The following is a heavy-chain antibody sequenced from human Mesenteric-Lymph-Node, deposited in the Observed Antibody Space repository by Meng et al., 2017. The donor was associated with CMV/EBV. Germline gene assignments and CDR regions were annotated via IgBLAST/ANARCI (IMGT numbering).Heavy chain of an antibody. J-gene: IGHJ5*02. CDR2: IIPILGIA. Sequence: QVQLVQSDAEVKKPGSSVKVSCKASGGTFSSYTISWVRQAPGQGLEWMGRIIPILGIANYAQKFQGRVTITADKSTSTAYMELSSLRSEDTAVYYCAGGIAAAGSRWFDPWGQGTLVTVSS. V-gene: IGHV1-69*02. D-gene: IGHD6-13*01. CDR3: AGGIAAAGSRWFDP. CDR1: GGTFSSYT.